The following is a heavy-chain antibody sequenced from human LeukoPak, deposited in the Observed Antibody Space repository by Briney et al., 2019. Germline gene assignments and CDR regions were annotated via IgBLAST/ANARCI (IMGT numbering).Heavy chain of an antibody. V-gene: IGHV4-61*02. Sequence: PSETLSLTCTVSGGSISSGSYYWSWIRQPAGKGLEWIGRIYTSGSTNYNPSLKSRVTISVDTSKNQFSLELISVTAADTAVYYCTRGHGWTDYWGQGTLVTVSS. J-gene: IGHJ4*02. CDR1: GGSISSGSYY. D-gene: IGHD6-19*01. CDR3: TRGHGWTDY. CDR2: IYTSGST.